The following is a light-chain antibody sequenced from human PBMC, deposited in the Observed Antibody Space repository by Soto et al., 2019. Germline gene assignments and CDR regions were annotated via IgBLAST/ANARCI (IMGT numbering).Light chain of an antibody. V-gene: IGLV2-14*01. CDR3: SSYTSSSTPYV. CDR2: EVS. CDR1: STDVGGYNY. Sequence: QSVLTQPASVSGSPGQSITISCTGTSTDVGGYNYVSWYQHHPGKAPKLMIYEVSNRPSGISNRFSGSKSGNTASLTISGLQADDESDYYCSSYTSSSTPYVFGPGTKLTVL. J-gene: IGLJ1*01.